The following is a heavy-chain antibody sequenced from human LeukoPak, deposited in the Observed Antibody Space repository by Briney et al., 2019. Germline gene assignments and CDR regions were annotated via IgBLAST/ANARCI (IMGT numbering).Heavy chain of an antibody. CDR3: AKDYGDYGNDAFDI. CDR1: GFTFSSYG. V-gene: IGHV3-30*18. J-gene: IGHJ3*02. D-gene: IGHD4-17*01. CDR2: ISYDGSNK. Sequence: GGSLRLFCAASGFTFSSYGMHWVRQAPGKGLEWVAVISYDGSNKYYADSVKGRFTISRDNSKNTLYLRMNSLRAEDTAVYYCAKDYGDYGNDAFDIWGQGTMVTVSS.